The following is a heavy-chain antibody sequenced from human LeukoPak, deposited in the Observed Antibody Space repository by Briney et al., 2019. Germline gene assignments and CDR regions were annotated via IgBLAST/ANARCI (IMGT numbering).Heavy chain of an antibody. J-gene: IGHJ6*02. D-gene: IGHD5-18*01. CDR2: IIPVLNIT. CDR1: GGTFSSSA. V-gene: IGHV1-69*04. Sequence: SVKVSCKASGGTFSSSAITWVRQAPGQGLEWMGRIIPVLNITSYAQKFQGSVTITADTSTSTVYMELSSLRSEETAVYYCARDQGLTAPPPYGLDAWGQGTTVIVSS. CDR3: ARDQGLTAPPPYGLDA.